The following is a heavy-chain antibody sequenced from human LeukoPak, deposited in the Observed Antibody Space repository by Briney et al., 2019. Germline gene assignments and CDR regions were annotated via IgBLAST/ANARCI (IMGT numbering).Heavy chain of an antibody. V-gene: IGHV1-8*01. CDR2: MNPNSGNT. Sequence: ASVKVSCKASGYTFTSYDINWVRQATGQGLEWMGWMNPNSGNTGYAQKFQGRVTMTRNTSISTAYMGLSSLRSEDTAVYYCARPIAVAGTNFDYWGQGTLVTVSS. CDR1: GYTFTSYD. D-gene: IGHD6-19*01. CDR3: ARPIAVAGTNFDY. J-gene: IGHJ4*02.